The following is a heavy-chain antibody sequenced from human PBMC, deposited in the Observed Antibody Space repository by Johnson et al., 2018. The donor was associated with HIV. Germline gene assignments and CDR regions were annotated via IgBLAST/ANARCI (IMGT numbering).Heavy chain of an antibody. D-gene: IGHD6-19*01. J-gene: IGHJ3*02. V-gene: IGHV3-30*19. CDR1: GFTFSSYG. CDR3: ASTSSGWFYAFDI. CDR2: ISYDGSNK. Sequence: QVQLVESGGGVVQPGRSLRLSCAASGFTFSSYGMHWVRPAPGKGLEWVAVISYDGSNKYYADSVKGRFTISRDNSKNTLYLQMNSLRAEDTAVYYCASTSSGWFYAFDIWGQGTMVTVS.